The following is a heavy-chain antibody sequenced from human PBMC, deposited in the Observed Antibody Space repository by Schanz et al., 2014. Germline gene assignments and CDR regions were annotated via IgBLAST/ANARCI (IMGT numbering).Heavy chain of an antibody. Sequence: QVQLQESGPGLVKPSQTLSLTCTVSGGSIRSGTYYWSWIRQPAGKALEWVGRVFPNGITNYNPSRKTRVPISLATSKNQSSLTLTSLAAADTAVYYCARDTTWRLDLWGRGTLVTVSS. V-gene: IGHV4-61*02. D-gene: IGHD1-1*01. CDR1: GGSIRSGTYY. J-gene: IGHJ2*01. CDR3: ARDTTWRLDL. CDR2: VFPNGIT.